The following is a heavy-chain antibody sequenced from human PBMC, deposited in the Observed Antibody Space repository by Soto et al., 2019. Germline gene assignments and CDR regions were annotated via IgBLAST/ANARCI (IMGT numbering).Heavy chain of an antibody. Sequence: GESLKISCKGSGYSFTSYWIGWVLQMPWKGLEWMGIIYPGDSDTRYSPSFQGQVTISADKSISTAYLQWSSLKASDTAMYYCARLYPGSGSIPNWFDPWGQGTLVTVSS. D-gene: IGHD3-10*01. CDR1: GYSFTSYW. V-gene: IGHV5-51*01. CDR2: IYPGDSDT. CDR3: ARLYPGSGSIPNWFDP. J-gene: IGHJ5*02.